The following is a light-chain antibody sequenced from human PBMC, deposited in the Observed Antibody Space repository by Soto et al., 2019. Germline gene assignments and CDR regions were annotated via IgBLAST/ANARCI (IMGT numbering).Light chain of an antibody. J-gene: IGLJ3*02. CDR1: SSDVGYYNY. Sequence: QSALTQPASVSGSPGQSITIFCTGTSSDVGYYNYVSWYQQHPGKAPKLMIYEVSNRPSGVSNRFSGSKSGNTASLTISGLQAEDEADYCCSSYTTSTTRVFGGGTKLTVL. V-gene: IGLV2-14*01. CDR3: SSYTTSTTRV. CDR2: EVS.